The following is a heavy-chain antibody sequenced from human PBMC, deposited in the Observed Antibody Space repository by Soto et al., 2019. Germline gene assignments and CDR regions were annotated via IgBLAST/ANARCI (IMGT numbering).Heavy chain of an antibody. J-gene: IGHJ5*02. Sequence: ASVKFSCKASGYTFTGYYMHWVRQAPGQGLEWMGIINPSGGSTSYAQKFQGRVTMTRDTSTSTVYMELSSLRSEDTAVYYCARGTPTVQFRRWFDPWGQGTLVTVSS. CDR2: INPSGGST. CDR1: GYTFTGYY. CDR3: ARGTPTVQFRRWFDP. D-gene: IGHD4-4*01. V-gene: IGHV1-46*01.